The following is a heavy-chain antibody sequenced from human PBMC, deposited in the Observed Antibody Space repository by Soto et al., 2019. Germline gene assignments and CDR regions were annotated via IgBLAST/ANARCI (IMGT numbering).Heavy chain of an antibody. CDR3: ASEGNWGFEP. V-gene: IGHV1-69*01. CDR2: IIPIFGTA. J-gene: IGHJ5*02. D-gene: IGHD3-16*01. Sequence: QVQLVKSGAEVKKPGSSVKVSCKASGGTFSSYAISWVRQAPGQGIEWMGGIIPIFGTANYAQKFQGRVTITADESTRTAYMELRSLRSEDTAVYYCASEGNWGFEPWGQGTLVTGSS. CDR1: GGTFSSYA.